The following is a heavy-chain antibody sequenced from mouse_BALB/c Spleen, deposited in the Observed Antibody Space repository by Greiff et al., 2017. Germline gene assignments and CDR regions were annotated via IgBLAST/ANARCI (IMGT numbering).Heavy chain of an antibody. CDR1: GFTFSSYW. CDR3: TDAGFAY. V-gene: IGHV6-3*01. Sequence: EVKVEESGGGLVQPGGSMKLSCVASGFTFSSYWMSWVRQSPEKGLEWVAEIRLKSDNYATHYAESVKGKFTISRDDSKSRLYLQMNSLRAEDTGIYYCTDAGFAYWGQGTLVTVSA. J-gene: IGHJ3*01. CDR2: IRLKSDNYAT.